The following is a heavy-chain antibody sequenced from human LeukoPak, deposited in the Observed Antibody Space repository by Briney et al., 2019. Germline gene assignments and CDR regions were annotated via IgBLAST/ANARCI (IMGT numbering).Heavy chain of an antibody. J-gene: IGHJ4*02. CDR3: ARATLPYSSSGFDY. Sequence: PAETLSLTCTVSGGSVSSGRYYWSWIRQPPGKGLEWIGYIYYSGSTNYNPSLNSRVTTSVDTSKNQFSLKLSSVTAADTAVYYCARATLPYSSSGFDYWGQGTLVTVSS. CDR1: GGSVSSGRYY. D-gene: IGHD6-13*01. V-gene: IGHV4-61*01. CDR2: IYYSGST.